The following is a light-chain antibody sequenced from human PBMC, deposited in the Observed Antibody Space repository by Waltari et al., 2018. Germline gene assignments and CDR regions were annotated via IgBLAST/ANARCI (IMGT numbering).Light chain of an antibody. CDR2: NNA. CDR1: SPNIGHNS. V-gene: IGLV1-44*01. CDR3: ASWADSLNGPV. Sequence: QSVVTQPPSASGTPGQTVTIPCSGSSPNIGHNSVHWYQQLPGTAPKLLIFNNAQRPSGVPDRFSGSKSGTSASLAIRGLQSEDEADYYCASWADSLNGPVFGGGTKLTVL. J-gene: IGLJ3*02.